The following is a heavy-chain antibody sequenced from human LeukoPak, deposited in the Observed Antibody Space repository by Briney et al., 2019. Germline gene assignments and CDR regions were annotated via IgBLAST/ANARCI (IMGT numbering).Heavy chain of an antibody. V-gene: IGHV3-30*03. Sequence: GGSLRLSCAASGFTFSSYGMHWVRQAPGKGLEWVAVISYDGSSNYYADSVKGRFTISRDNSKNTLYLQMNSLRAEDTAVYYCAREKQWLGRNYYGMDVWGQGTTVTVSS. CDR2: ISYDGSSN. D-gene: IGHD6-19*01. J-gene: IGHJ6*02. CDR3: AREKQWLGRNYYGMDV. CDR1: GFTFSSYG.